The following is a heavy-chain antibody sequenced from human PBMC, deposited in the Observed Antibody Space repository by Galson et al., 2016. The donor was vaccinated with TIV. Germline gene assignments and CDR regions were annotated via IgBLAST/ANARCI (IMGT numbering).Heavy chain of an antibody. Sequence: QSGAEVKKPGESLKISCKASGYSFTTYWIGWVRQMPGKGLEWMGIIYPGDSDTRSNPSFQGHVTITADKSITTAYLQWSSLKASDTAMYYCATSRGHYYGLGVWGQGTPVTVSS. CDR3: ATSRGHYYGLGV. V-gene: IGHV5-51*01. CDR2: IYPGDSDT. D-gene: IGHD3-16*01. CDR1: GYSFTTYW. J-gene: IGHJ6*02.